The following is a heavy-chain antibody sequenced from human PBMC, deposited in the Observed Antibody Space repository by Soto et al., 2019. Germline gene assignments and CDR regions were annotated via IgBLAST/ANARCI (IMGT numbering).Heavy chain of an antibody. J-gene: IGHJ6*02. CDR2: IYTSGST. CDR3: ARDLFEGATSDYGMDV. Sequence: SETLSLTCTVSGGSISSYYWSWIRQPAGKGLEWIGRIYTSGSTNYNPSLKSRVTTSVDTSKNQFSLKLSSVTAADTAVYYCARDLFEGATSDYGMDVWGQGTTVTVSS. V-gene: IGHV4-4*07. CDR1: GGSISSYY. D-gene: IGHD1-26*01.